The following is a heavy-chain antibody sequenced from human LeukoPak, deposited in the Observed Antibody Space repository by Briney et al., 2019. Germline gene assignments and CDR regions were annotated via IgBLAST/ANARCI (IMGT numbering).Heavy chain of an antibody. CDR2: IYYSGST. V-gene: IGHV4-59*01. CDR1: GGSISSYC. CDR3: ARGYSSGPLDFDY. J-gene: IGHJ4*02. Sequence: SETLSLTCTVSGGSISSYCWSWIRQPPGKGLEWIGHIYYSGSTNYNPSLKSRVTILVDTYKNQFSLKLSSVTAADTAVYYCARGYSSGPLDFDYWGQGTLVTVSS. D-gene: IGHD6-19*01.